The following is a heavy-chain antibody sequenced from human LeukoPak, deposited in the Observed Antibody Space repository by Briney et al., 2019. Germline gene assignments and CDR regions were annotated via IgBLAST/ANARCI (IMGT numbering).Heavy chain of an antibody. CDR1: GGSISSYY. CDR3: ARGCYRRIEFDY. D-gene: IGHD3-16*02. Sequence: PSETLSLTCTVSGGSISSYYWRWIRQPPGKGLEWIGYIYYSGSTNYNPSLKSRVTISVDTSTNQFSLKLSSVTAADTAVYYCARGCYRRIEFDYWGQGTLVTVSS. V-gene: IGHV4-59*01. J-gene: IGHJ4*02. CDR2: IYYSGST.